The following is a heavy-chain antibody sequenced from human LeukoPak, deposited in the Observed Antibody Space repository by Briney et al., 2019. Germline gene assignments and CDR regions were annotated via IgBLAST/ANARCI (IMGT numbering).Heavy chain of an antibody. V-gene: IGHV3-23*01. D-gene: IGHD6-19*01. J-gene: IGHJ4*02. CDR2: ISGSGGST. CDR3: AKDTTQWLPTYFDY. Sequence: GGSLRLSCAASGFTFSSYAMSWVRQAPGKGLEWVSTISGSGGSTYYADSEKGRFTISRDNSKNTLYLQMNSLRAEDTAVYYCAKDTTQWLPTYFDYWGQGTLVTVSS. CDR1: GFTFSSYA.